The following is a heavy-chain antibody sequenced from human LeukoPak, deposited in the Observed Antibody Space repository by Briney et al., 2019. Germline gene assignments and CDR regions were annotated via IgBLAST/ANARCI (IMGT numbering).Heavy chain of an antibody. CDR2: ISGGGDTT. V-gene: IGHV3-23*01. J-gene: IGHJ3*02. CDR1: GFTFSSYA. D-gene: IGHD2-2*01. Sequence: PGGSLRLSCAASGFTFSSYAMNWVRQAPGKGLEWVSGISGGGDTTFYADSVKGRFTISRSNSKNTLYLHMNSLRAEDTAVYYCEKLRSSSSSDAFDIWGQGTMVTVSS. CDR3: EKLRSSSSSDAFDI.